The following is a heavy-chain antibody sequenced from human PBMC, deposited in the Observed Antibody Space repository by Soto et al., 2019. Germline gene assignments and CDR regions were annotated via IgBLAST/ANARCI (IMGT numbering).Heavy chain of an antibody. Sequence: EVQLVESGGGLIQPGGSLRLSCAASGFTVSSNYLSWVRQAPGKGLEWVSIIYSGGSTYYADSVKGRFTISRDNSKNTPYLQKDRLGGGGQAVFYWADPNGGPRGGGYYFDYWGQGTLVTVSS. J-gene: IGHJ4*02. V-gene: IGHV3-53*01. CDR2: IYSGGST. D-gene: IGHD3-16*01. CDR3: ADPNGGPRGGGYYFDY. CDR1: GFTVSSNY.